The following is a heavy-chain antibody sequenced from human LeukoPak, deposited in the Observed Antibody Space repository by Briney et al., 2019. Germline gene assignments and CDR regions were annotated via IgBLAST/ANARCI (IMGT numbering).Heavy chain of an antibody. CDR2: IDNSGVNT. CDR1: GFTFSTYA. V-gene: IGHV3-23*01. CDR3: AKIPLAAAGY. Sequence: GGSLRLSCAASGFTFSTYAFTWVRQAPGKGLEWVSSIDNSGVNTFYADSVKGRFTMSRDNSRSTLYLQMNSLRVEDTAIYYCAKIPLAAAGYWGQGTLVTVSP. D-gene: IGHD6-13*01. J-gene: IGHJ4*02.